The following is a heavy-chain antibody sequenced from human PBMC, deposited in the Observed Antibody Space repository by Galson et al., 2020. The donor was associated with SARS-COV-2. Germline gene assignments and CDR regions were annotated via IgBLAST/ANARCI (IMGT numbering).Heavy chain of an antibody. CDR2: ISGSGGST. CDR3: AKCFIKQQLVPFDFDY. J-gene: IGHJ4*02. Sequence: GGSLRLSCAASGFTFSSYAMSWVRQAPGKGLEWVSAISGSGGSTYYADSVKGRFTISRDNSKNTLYLQMNSLRAEDTAVYYCAKCFIKQQLVPFDFDYWGQGTLVTVSS. CDR1: GFTFSSYA. V-gene: IGHV3-23*01. D-gene: IGHD6-13*01.